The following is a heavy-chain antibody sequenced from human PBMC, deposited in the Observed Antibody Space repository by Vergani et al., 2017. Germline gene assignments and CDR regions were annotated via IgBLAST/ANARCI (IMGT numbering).Heavy chain of an antibody. CDR1: GFTFDTYT. CDR3: TTALVLYYLHGEYFQY. J-gene: IGHJ1*01. CDR2: ISSGGCDI. Sequence: VQLVESGGGVVQPGGSRRLSCAGAGFTFDTYTMAYVRQAPGKGLEWVATISSGGCDIFYADSVKGRFTISRDNSKNTLFLQMNSLKDEDTAVYYCTTALVLYYLHGEYFQYWGRGTLVSVSS. D-gene: IGHD3-10*01. V-gene: IGHV3-23*04.